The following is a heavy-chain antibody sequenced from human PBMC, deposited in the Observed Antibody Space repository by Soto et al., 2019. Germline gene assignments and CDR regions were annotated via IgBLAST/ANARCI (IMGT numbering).Heavy chain of an antibody. CDR3: ARVGGVAARTFDC. J-gene: IGHJ4*02. CDR1: GGSINDFY. Sequence: SETLSLTCTVSGGSINDFYWSWIRQPPGKGLEWIGYIYYSGSTDYNPSLKGRVTISVDTSKNQFSLKLRSVTAADTAVYYCARVGGVAARTFDCWGQGTLVTVSS. V-gene: IGHV4-59*01. D-gene: IGHD6-6*01. CDR2: IYYSGST.